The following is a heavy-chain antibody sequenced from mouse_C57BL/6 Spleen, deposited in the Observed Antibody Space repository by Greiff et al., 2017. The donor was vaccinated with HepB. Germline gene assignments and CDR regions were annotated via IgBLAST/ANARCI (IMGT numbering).Heavy chain of an antibody. CDR3: ARARGDGSSPTDFDV. CDR1: GYTFTSYW. V-gene: IGHV1-52*01. J-gene: IGHJ1*03. CDR2: IDPSDSET. D-gene: IGHD1-1*01. Sequence: QVQLQQPGAELVRPGSSVKLSCKASGYTFTSYWMHWVKQRPIQGLEWIGNIDPSDSETHYNQKFKDKATLTVDKSSSTAYMQLSSLTSEDSAVYYCARARGDGSSPTDFDVWGTGTTVTVSS.